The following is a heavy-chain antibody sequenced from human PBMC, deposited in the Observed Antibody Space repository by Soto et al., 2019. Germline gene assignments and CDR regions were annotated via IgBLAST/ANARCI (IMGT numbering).Heavy chain of an antibody. J-gene: IGHJ4*02. CDR1: AYTFTNYA. CDR3: ATGLLGYCSGGSCYSDS. CDR2: ISGDNGNT. Sequence: QVQLVQSGAEVKKPGASVRVSCQTSAYTFTNYAVSWVRQAPGQGLEWMGWISGDNGNTIYAQKFQGRVTMTTDTSTRKDYMELRSLRSYDTAVYYCATGLLGYCSGGSCYSDSWGQGTLVTVSP. D-gene: IGHD2-15*01. V-gene: IGHV1-18*01.